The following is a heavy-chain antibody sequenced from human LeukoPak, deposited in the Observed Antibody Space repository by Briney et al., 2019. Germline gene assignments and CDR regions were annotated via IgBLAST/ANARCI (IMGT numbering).Heavy chain of an antibody. V-gene: IGHV3-66*01. CDR1: GFTFSKDW. CDR2: IYSGGGT. J-gene: IGHJ6*02. D-gene: IGHD1-7*01. CDR3: ARVKLELLGQYYYYYGMDV. Sequence: GGSLRLSCAGSGFTFSKDWMSWVRQAPGKGLEWVSIIYSGGGTYYADSVKGRFNIARDNSKNTLYLQMNSLRAEDTAVYYCARVKLELLGQYYYYYGMDVWGQGTTVTVSS.